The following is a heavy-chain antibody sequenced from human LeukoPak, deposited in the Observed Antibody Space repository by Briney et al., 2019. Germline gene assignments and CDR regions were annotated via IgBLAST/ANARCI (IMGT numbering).Heavy chain of an antibody. CDR1: GGSISSSSYY. V-gene: IGHV4-39*01. D-gene: IGHD6-13*01. CDR2: IYYSGST. Sequence: SETLSLTCTVSGGSISSSSYYWGWIRQPPGKGLEWIGSIYYSGSTYYNPSLKIRFTISVDTAKNQFSLKLSSVTAADTAVYYCARHGSGIAAAGTPRPGYYYMDVWGKGTTVTVSS. CDR3: ARHGSGIAAAGTPRPGYYYMDV. J-gene: IGHJ6*03.